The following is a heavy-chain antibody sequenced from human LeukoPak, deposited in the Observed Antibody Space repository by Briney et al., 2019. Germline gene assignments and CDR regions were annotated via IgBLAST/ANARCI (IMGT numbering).Heavy chain of an antibody. J-gene: IGHJ4*02. Sequence: GASVKVSCKASGYTFTGYYMHWVRQAPGQGLEWMGRINPNSGGTNYAQKFQGRVTMTRDTSISTAYMELSSLRSEDTAVYYCATSERLLWFGESPGAFDCWGQGTLVTVSS. CDR3: ATSERLLWFGESPGAFDC. CDR1: GYTFTGYY. V-gene: IGHV1-2*06. D-gene: IGHD3-10*01. CDR2: INPNSGGT.